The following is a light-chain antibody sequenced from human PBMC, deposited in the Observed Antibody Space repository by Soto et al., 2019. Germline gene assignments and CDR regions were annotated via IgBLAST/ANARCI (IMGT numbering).Light chain of an antibody. CDR2: DSS. CDR3: QQYRGWPLS. CDR1: EDLDTK. J-gene: IGKJ4*01. Sequence: IVMTQSPATLTVSPWERATVSCRASEDLDTKLAWYQQAPGQAPRLLIYDSSIRAAAVPARFSGSGSGTDFTLTISSLQSEDLAVYYCQQYRGWPLSFGGGTKVEIK. V-gene: IGKV3-15*01.